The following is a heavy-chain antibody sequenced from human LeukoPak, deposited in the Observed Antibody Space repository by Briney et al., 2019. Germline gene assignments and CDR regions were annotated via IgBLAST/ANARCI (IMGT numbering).Heavy chain of an antibody. CDR1: GYTFTGYY. CDR3: ARDTGPPDLEWLLSYPSYYYYYYGMDV. J-gene: IGHJ6*02. D-gene: IGHD3-3*01. Sequence: GASVKVSCTASGYTFTGYYMHWVRQAPGQGLEWMGWISAYNGNTNYAQKLQGRVTMTTDTSTSTAYMELRSLRSDDTAVYYCARDTGPPDLEWLLSYPSYYYYYYGMDVWGQGTTVTVSS. V-gene: IGHV1-18*04. CDR2: ISAYNGNT.